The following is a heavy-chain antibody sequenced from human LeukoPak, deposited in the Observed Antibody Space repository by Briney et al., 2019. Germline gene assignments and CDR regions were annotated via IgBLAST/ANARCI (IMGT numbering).Heavy chain of an antibody. D-gene: IGHD1-1*01. CDR2: ISHDGSKK. J-gene: IGHJ6*02. V-gene: IGHV3-30*03. CDR1: GFTFSSYG. Sequence: GGSLRLSCAASGFTFSSYGIHWVRQAPGKGLEWVALISHDGSKKYYADSVKGRFTISRDNSKNTLYLQMNSLRAEDTAVYYCARDGGYAMDVWGQGTTVTVSS. CDR3: ARDGGYAMDV.